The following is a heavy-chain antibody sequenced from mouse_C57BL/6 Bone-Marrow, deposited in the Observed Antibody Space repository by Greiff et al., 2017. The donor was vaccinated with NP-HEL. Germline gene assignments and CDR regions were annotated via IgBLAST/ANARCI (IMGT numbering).Heavy chain of an antibody. CDR2: INYDGSST. Sequence: EVKLVESEGGLVQPGSSMKLSCTASGFTFSDYYMAWVRQVPEKGLEWVANINYDGSSTYYLDSLKSRFIISRDNAKNILYLQMSSLKSEDTATYYCARGAYYSNGFAYWGQGTLVTVSA. J-gene: IGHJ3*01. CDR1: GFTFSDYY. CDR3: ARGAYYSNGFAY. V-gene: IGHV5-16*01. D-gene: IGHD2-5*01.